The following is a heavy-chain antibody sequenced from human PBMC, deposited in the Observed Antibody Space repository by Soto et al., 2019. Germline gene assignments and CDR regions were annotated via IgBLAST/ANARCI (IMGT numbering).Heavy chain of an antibody. V-gene: IGHV4-39*01. Sequence: QLQLQESGPGLVKPSETLSLTCTVSGGSISSSSYWGWIRQPPGKGLEWIGNIYSIGSTYYNPSLKSRVTISVDTSKNQFSLKLSSVTAADTAVYYCRRSSRYSTDVWGQGTTVTVSS. CDR3: RRSSRYSTDV. D-gene: IGHD6-13*01. J-gene: IGHJ6*02. CDR1: GGSISSSSY. CDR2: IYSIGST.